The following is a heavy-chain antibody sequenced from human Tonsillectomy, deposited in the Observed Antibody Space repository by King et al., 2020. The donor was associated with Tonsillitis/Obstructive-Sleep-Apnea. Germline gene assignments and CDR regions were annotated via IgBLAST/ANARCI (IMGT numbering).Heavy chain of an antibody. CDR3: ARGGGQHPNYYYYHYMDV. Sequence: QLVQSGGGLLKPGGSLRLSCAASGFTFSNAWMNWVRQAPGKGLEWVGRIKSKTDGGTTDFAAPVKARFNISRDDSKNTLYLQMNSLKTEDTAVYYCARGGGQHPNYYYYHYMDVWGKRTTVTVSS. V-gene: IGHV3-15*01. J-gene: IGHJ6*03. CDR2: IKSKTDGGTT. D-gene: IGHD6-13*01. CDR1: GFTFSNAW.